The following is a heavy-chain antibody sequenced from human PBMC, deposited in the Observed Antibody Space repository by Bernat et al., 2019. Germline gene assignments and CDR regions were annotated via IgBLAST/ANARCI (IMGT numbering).Heavy chain of an antibody. Sequence: QVQLVESGGGVVQPGRSLRLSCAASGFTFSSYAMHWVRQAPGKGLEWVAVISYDGSNKYYADSVKGRFTISRDNSKNTLYLQMNSLRAEDTAVYYCASGTMVRELDDYWGQGTLVTVSS. CDR1: GFTFSSYA. D-gene: IGHD3-10*01. CDR3: ASGTMVRELDDY. V-gene: IGHV3-30-3*01. J-gene: IGHJ4*02. CDR2: ISYDGSNK.